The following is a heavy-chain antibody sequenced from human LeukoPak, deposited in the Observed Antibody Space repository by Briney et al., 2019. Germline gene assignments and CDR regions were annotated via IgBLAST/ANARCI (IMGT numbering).Heavy chain of an antibody. Sequence: GGSLRLSCAASGFTFSSYAMNWVRQAPGKGLEWISSISGSGDNTYYADSVKGRFTISRDNSKNTLYLQMNSLRAEDTAVYYCARSYYYDSSAEFDYWGQGTLVTVSS. V-gene: IGHV3-23*01. CDR1: GFTFSSYA. CDR2: ISGSGDNT. D-gene: IGHD3-22*01. CDR3: ARSYYYDSSAEFDY. J-gene: IGHJ4*02.